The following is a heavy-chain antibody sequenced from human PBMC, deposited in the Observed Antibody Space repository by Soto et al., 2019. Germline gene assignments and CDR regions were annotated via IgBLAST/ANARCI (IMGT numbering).Heavy chain of an antibody. D-gene: IGHD3-10*01. CDR2: ILHDGNNK. CDR3: ARDDEDGSYCDLGY. J-gene: IGHJ4*02. CDR1: GFTFSNYI. V-gene: IGHV3-30-3*01. Sequence: QVQLVESGGGVVQPGRSLRLSCAASGFTFSNYIMHWVRQAPGKGLEWVAMILHDGNNKYYADSVKGRFTISRDNSKNTLYVQMNSLRTEDTAMYYCARDDEDGSYCDLGYWGQGILVTVSS.